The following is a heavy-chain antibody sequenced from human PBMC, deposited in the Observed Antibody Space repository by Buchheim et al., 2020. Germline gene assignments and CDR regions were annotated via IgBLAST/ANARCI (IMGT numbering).Heavy chain of an antibody. J-gene: IGHJ6*02. CDR3: ARLVMITFGGVKASYGMDV. CDR2: INHSGST. V-gene: IGHV4-34*01. Sequence: QVQLQQWGAGLLKPSEILSLTCAVYGGSFSGYYWSWIRQPPGKGLEWIGEINHSGSTNYNPSLKSRVTISVDTSKNQFSLKLSSVTAADTAVYYCARLVMITFGGVKASYGMDVWGQGTT. D-gene: IGHD3-16*01. CDR1: GGSFSGYY.